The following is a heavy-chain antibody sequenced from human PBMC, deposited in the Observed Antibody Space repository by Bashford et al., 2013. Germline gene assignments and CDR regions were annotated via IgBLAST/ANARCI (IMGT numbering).Heavy chain of an antibody. CDR1: GYTFNRYS. CDR3: STDLYYFDSNGNPH. V-gene: IGHV1-3*01. CDR2: INAANGNT. Sequence: ASVKVSCKTSGYTFNRYSIHWVRQAPGQRLEWLGWINAANGNTKYSQNFQGRVTITSDTSASEAYMELSSLRSEDTAVYYCSTDLYYFDSNGNPHWGQGTLVTVSS. D-gene: IGHD3-22*01. J-gene: IGHJ4*02.